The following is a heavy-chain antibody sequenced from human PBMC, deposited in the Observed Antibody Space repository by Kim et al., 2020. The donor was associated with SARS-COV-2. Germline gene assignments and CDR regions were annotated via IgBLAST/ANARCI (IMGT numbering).Heavy chain of an antibody. CDR1: GYTFTSYG. CDR2: ISAYNGNT. D-gene: IGHD6-13*01. J-gene: IGHJ6*02. CDR3: ARVAAAAGTLGLYYYGMDV. V-gene: IGHV1-18*04. Sequence: ASVKVSCKASGYTFTSYGISWVRQAPGQGLEWMGWISAYNGNTNYAQKLQGRVTMTTDTSTSTAYMELRSLRSDDTAVYYCARVAAAAGTLGLYYYGMDVWGQGTTVTVSS.